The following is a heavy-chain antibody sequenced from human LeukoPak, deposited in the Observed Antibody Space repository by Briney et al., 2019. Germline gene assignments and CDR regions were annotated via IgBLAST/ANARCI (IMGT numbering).Heavy chain of an antibody. D-gene: IGHD6-13*01. CDR3: ARAPLWYRFRYFDL. CDR2: IYSGGST. V-gene: IGHV3-53*05. CDR1: GFTVSSNY. J-gene: IGHJ2*01. Sequence: HPGGPLRLSCAASGFTVSSNYMSWVRQAPGKGLEWVSVIYSGGSTYYADSVKGRFTISRDNSKNTLYLQMNSLRAEDTAVYYCARAPLWYRFRYFDLWGRGTLVTVSS.